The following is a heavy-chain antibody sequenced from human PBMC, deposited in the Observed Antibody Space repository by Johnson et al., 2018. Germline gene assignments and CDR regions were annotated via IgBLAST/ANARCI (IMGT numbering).Heavy chain of an antibody. D-gene: IGHD3-10*01. CDR3: AKTGRGISYYYYYMDV. V-gene: IGHV3-33*06. Sequence: QVQLVEPGGGVVEAGMSRGLSCAASGFTFSSYGMHWVRQAPGKGLEWVAVIWYDGSNKYYADSVKGRFTISRDNSKNTLYLQMNSRRAEETAVYYCAKTGRGISYYYYYMDVWGKGTTVTVYS. CDR1: GFTFSSYG. CDR2: IWYDGSNK. J-gene: IGHJ6*03.